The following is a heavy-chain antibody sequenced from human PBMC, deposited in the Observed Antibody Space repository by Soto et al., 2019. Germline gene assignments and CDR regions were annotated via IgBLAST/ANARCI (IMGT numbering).Heavy chain of an antibody. CDR1: GFTFISYA. J-gene: IGHJ6*02. CDR2: ISGSDNST. CDR3: APMGV. V-gene: IGHV3-23*01. Sequence: PGGSLRLSCAASGFTFISYAMSWVRQAPGKGLEWVSAISGSDNSTYYADSVEGRFTISRDNSKNTLYLQMSSLRADDTAVYYCAPMGVWGQGTTVTVSS.